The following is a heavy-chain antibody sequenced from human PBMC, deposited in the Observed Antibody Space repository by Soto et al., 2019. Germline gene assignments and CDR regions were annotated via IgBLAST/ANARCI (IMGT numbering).Heavy chain of an antibody. CDR2: ISSSSSYI. J-gene: IGHJ6*02. CDR1: GFTFSSYS. CDR3: ARDCSSTSCYTDYYYYYGMDV. Sequence: EVQLVESGGGPVKPGGSLRLSCAASGFTFSSYSMNWVRQAPGKGLEWVSSISSSSSYIYYADSVKGRFTISRDNAKNSLYLQMNSLRAEDTAVYYCARDCSSTSCYTDYYYYYGMDVWGQGTTVTVSS. V-gene: IGHV3-21*01. D-gene: IGHD2-2*02.